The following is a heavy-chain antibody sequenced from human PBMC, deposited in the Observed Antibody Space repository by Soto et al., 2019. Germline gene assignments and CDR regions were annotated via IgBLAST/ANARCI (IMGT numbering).Heavy chain of an antibody. Sequence: LRLSCAASGFTFRDFAMSWVRQAPGRGLEWVSTISGLANSVSYADSVRGRFTVSRDNSKNTLYLQMNSLRAEDTALYYCAKDSGLPDFGIVMHAFDVWGQGTMVT. V-gene: IGHV3-23*01. CDR1: GFTFRDFA. J-gene: IGHJ3*01. CDR3: AKDSGLPDFGIVMHAFDV. D-gene: IGHD3-3*01. CDR2: ISGLANSV.